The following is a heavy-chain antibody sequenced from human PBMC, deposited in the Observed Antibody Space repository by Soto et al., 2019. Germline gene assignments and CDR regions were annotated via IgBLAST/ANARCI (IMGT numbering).Heavy chain of an antibody. CDR2: ITISGGGT. CDR1: GFTFSSHG. J-gene: IGHJ4*02. CDR3: ARIAYYASGSQSFYFDH. V-gene: IGHV3-23*01. D-gene: IGHD3-10*01. Sequence: EVQLLESGGGLVQPGGSLRLSCAASGFTFSSHGMTWVRQAPEKGLERVSTITISGGGTYYADSAKGRFTISRDNSKNTVFLQMNSLRAEDTAIYYCARIAYYASGSQSFYFDHWGQGALVTVSP.